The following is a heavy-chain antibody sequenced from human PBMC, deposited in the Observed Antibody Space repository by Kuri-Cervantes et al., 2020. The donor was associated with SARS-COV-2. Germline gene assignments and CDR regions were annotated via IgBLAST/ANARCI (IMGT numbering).Heavy chain of an antibody. V-gene: IGHV3-33*08. CDR3: ARSGSAPYYYYGMDV. Sequence: LSLTCAATGLTFRNYGMHWVRQAPGKGLEWVAVIWYDGSKKYYADSVKGRFTISRDNSKNTLCLQMKSLRVEDTAVYYCARSGSAPYYYYGMDVWGQGTTVTVSS. CDR1: GLTFRNYG. D-gene: IGHD3-10*01. J-gene: IGHJ6*02. CDR2: IWYDGSKK.